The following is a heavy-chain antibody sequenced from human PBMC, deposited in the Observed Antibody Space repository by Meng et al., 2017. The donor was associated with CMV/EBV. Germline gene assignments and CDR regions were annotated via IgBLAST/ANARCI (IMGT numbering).Heavy chain of an antibody. CDR3: ARDSDGLGYAGDLYYYYGMDV. D-gene: IGHD3-16*01. V-gene: IGHV6-1*01. J-gene: IGHJ6*02. CDR2: TYYRSRWYN. CDR1: GDSVSSNSAA. Sequence: LETLSLTCAISGDSVSSNSAAWNWSRQSPSRGLEWLGRTYYRSRWYNDYAASVKSRITINSDTSKNQFSLQLNSVTPEDTAVYYCARDSDGLGYAGDLYYYYGMDVWGQGTTVTVSS.